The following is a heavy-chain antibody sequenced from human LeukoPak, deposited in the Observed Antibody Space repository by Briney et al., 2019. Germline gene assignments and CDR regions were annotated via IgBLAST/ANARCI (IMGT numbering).Heavy chain of an antibody. CDR1: GFTFSSYA. J-gene: IGHJ4*02. CDR2: INVSGGST. CDR3: TKDKGSGSWGSEY. V-gene: IGHV3-23*01. D-gene: IGHD6-13*01. Sequence: GGSLRLSCAASGFTFSSYAMSWVRQAPGKGLEWVSGINVSGGSTFYADSVRGRFTISRDNSKNMLYLLMNSLRDEDTAVYYCTKDKGSGSWGSEYWGQGSLVTVSS.